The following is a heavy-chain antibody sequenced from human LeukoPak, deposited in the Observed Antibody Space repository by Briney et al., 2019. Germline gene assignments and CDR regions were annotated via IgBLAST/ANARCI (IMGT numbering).Heavy chain of an antibody. CDR1: GYTFTSYD. CDR3: ARNIGAVAGTRLSVYFDY. J-gene: IGHJ4*02. Sequence: GASVKVSCKASGYTFTSYDINWVRQAPGQGLEWMGWINPNSGGTNYAQKLQGRVTMTTDTSTSTAYMELRSLRSDDTAVYYCARNIGAVAGTRLSVYFDYWGQGTLVTVSS. CDR2: INPNSGGT. D-gene: IGHD6-19*01. V-gene: IGHV1-18*01.